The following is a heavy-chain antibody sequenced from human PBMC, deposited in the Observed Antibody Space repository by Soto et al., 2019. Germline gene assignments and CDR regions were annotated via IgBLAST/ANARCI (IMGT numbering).Heavy chain of an antibody. CDR2: ISGSGTGT. V-gene: IGHV3-23*01. D-gene: IGHD2-21*01. CDR3: ARSLSALFSLGDFNY. J-gene: IGHJ4*02. Sequence: EVHLLESGGGLVQPGGSLRLSCAASGFTFSRYALNWVRQAPGKGLEWVAGISGSGTGTHYAPSVKGRFIISSDSSKNTFYLRMNSLRAEDTDMYYCARSLSALFSLGDFNYWGQGALVTVSS. CDR1: GFTFSRYA.